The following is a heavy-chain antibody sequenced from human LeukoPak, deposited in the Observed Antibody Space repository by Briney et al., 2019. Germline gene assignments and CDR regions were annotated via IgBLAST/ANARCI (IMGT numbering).Heavy chain of an antibody. Sequence: GGSLRLSCAASGFAFSSHAMCWVRQAPGKGLEWVSSIYISGGSTYYADSAEGRFTISRDNSNNTLYLQMNGLRVEDTALYYCANEVRPNDYWGQGTLVTVSS. D-gene: IGHD1-1*01. CDR1: GFAFSSHA. CDR2: IYISGGST. CDR3: ANEVRPNDY. V-gene: IGHV3-23*01. J-gene: IGHJ4*02.